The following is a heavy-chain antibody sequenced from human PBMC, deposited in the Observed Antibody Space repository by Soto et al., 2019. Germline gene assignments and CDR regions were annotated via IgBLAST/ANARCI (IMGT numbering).Heavy chain of an antibody. CDR3: ASGCGDHGL. J-gene: IGHJ4*02. D-gene: IGHD4-17*01. Sequence: QVQLQESGPGLVKPSETLSLTCTVSGDSISSYYWSWIRQPPGKGLEWIGNIHYSGSTNYNPSLKSRVTISVDTSKNQFSLKLSSVTAADTAVYYCASGCGDHGLWGQGPLVTVSS. V-gene: IGHV4-59*08. CDR1: GDSISSYY. CDR2: IHYSGST.